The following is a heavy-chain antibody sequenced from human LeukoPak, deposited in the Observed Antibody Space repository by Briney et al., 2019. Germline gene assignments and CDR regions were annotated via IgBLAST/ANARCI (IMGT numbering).Heavy chain of an antibody. CDR1: GGSISSYY. J-gene: IGHJ2*01. D-gene: IGHD4-23*01. CDR3: ARKHGGNRDYWYFDL. Sequence: SETLSLTCTVSGGSISSYYWSWIRQPPGKGLEWIGYIYYSGSTNYNPSLKSRVTISVDTSKNQFSLKLSSVTAADTAVYYCARKHGGNRDYWYFDLWGRGTLDTVSS. V-gene: IGHV4-59*01. CDR2: IYYSGST.